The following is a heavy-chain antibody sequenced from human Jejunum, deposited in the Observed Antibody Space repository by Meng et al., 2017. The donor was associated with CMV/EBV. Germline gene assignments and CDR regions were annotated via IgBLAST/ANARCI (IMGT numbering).Heavy chain of an antibody. CDR1: GYTFTDSF. V-gene: IGHV1-2*02. CDR3: ARGGYDFWSAKSPFDY. D-gene: IGHD3-3*01. J-gene: IGHJ4*02. CDR2: INPNSGDP. Sequence: GYTFTDSFMHWVRQAPGQGLEWMGWINPNSGDPNHPQIFQGRITMTRDTSITTFYIELSSLTSDDTAVYYCARGGYDFWSAKSPFDYWGQGMLVTVSS.